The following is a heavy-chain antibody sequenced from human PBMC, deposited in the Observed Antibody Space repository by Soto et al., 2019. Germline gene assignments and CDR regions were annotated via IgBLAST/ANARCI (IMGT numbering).Heavy chain of an antibody. D-gene: IGHD4-4*01. CDR3: AMTTLTPVAGGLDA. CDR2: ISYDGSDK. J-gene: IGHJ6*02. V-gene: IGHV3-30*03. CDR1: GFSLSGYG. Sequence: VHLVESGGGVVQPGRPLTLSCAASGFSLSGYGIHWVRQAPGKGLEWVALISYDGSDKYYADSVQGRFTISRDNSKNTIFLQMNSLRPEDTALYYCAMTTLTPVAGGLDAWGQGTTVTVSS.